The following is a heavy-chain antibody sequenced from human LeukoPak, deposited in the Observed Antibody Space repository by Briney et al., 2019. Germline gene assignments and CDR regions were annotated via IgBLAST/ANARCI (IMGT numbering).Heavy chain of an antibody. J-gene: IGHJ4*02. CDR2: INSSGSTI. D-gene: IGHD4-23*01. CDR3: ASALSSNSIFDY. Sequence: GGSLSLSRAASGFTFSDYYMSLIRQPPGQGQERVLYINSSGSTIFYADSVKGRFTISRDNAKNSLYLQMNSLRAEDPAVYYCASALSSNSIFDYWGQGTLVTVSS. V-gene: IGHV3-11*04. CDR1: GFTFSDYY.